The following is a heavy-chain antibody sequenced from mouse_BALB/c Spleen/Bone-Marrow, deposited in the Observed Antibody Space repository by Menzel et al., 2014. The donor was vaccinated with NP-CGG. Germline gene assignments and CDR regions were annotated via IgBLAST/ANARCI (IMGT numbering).Heavy chain of an antibody. J-gene: IGHJ3*01. Sequence: QVQLKQSGPGLVAPSQSLSITCTVSGSSLTTYGVHWVRQPPGKGLEWLGVIWSGGNTNFNSALMSRLSISKENSKRXVFLKVKSLQTADAAMFYCARCYFDYDGAWFAYWGQGTLVTVSA. CDR1: GSSLTTYG. V-gene: IGHV2-9*02. CDR3: ARCYFDYDGAWFAY. CDR2: IWSGGNT. D-gene: IGHD2-4*01.